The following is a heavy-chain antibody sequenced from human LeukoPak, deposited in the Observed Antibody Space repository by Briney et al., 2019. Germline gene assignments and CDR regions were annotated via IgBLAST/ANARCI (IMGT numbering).Heavy chain of an antibody. J-gene: IGHJ6*03. CDR1: GYTFTSYY. CDR2: INPSGGST. V-gene: IGHV1-46*01. CDR3: ARDVGDAENCSSTSCYYYYYYYMDV. Sequence: GASVKVSCKASGYTFTSYYMHWVRQAPGQGLEWMGIINPSGGSTSYAQKFQGRVTMARDMSTSTVYMELSSLRSEDTAVYYCARDVGDAENCSSTSCYYYYYYYMDVWGKGTTVTVSS. D-gene: IGHD2-2*01.